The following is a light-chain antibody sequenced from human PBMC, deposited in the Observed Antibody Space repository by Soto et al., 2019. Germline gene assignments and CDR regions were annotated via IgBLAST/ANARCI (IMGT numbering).Light chain of an antibody. J-gene: IGKJ1*01. CDR1: QSIGNF. V-gene: IGKV1-39*01. Sequence: DIQMTQSPSSLSASAGDRVTITCRASQSIGNFLNWFQQAPGKAPKLLIFAASRLQGGVPSRFSGSGSGTDFALTISSLQPEDFATYYCQQTYSAPRTFGQGTNVE. CDR2: AAS. CDR3: QQTYSAPRT.